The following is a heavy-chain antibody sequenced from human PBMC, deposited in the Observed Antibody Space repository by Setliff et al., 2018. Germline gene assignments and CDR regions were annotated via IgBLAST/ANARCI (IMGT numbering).Heavy chain of an antibody. V-gene: IGHV3-33*08. CDR1: GFTFSTYR. Sequence: GSLRLSCAASGFTFSTYRMHWVRQAPGKGLEWVAVIWDDGVKKYHADSVKGRFTISRDNSKNTLYLQMNNLRAEDTAVYSCARGRGESRTNYFDQWGQGNLVTVSS. J-gene: IGHJ4*02. CDR2: IWDDGVKK. CDR3: ARGRGESRTNYFDQ.